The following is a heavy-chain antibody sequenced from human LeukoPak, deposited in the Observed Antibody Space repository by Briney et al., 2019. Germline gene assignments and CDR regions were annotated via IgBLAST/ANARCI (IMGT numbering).Heavy chain of an antibody. D-gene: IGHD2-2*01. CDR1: GFTFNSNY. V-gene: IGHV3-66*01. CDR2: IYSGGST. Sequence: GDLRLSCAASGFTFNSNYMSWVRQAPGKGLEWVSGIYSGGSTFYADSVKGRFTSSRDNSKNTLYLLMNSLTVEDTSLYYCARGSHYALDYWGQGTLVTVTS. J-gene: IGHJ4*02. CDR3: ARGSHYALDY.